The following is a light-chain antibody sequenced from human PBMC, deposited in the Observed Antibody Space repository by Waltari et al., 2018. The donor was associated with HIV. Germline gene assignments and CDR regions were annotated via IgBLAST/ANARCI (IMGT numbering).Light chain of an antibody. CDR1: QSISSS. CDR2: KAS. J-gene: IGKJ1*01. CDR3: QQYNSYPWT. Sequence: DIQMTQSPSTLSASFGDRVTITCRASQSISSSLAWYQQKPGKAPKLLIYKASSLESGVPARFSGSGSGTELTLTISSLQPDDFATYYCQQYNSYPWTFGQGTKVEIK. V-gene: IGKV1-5*03.